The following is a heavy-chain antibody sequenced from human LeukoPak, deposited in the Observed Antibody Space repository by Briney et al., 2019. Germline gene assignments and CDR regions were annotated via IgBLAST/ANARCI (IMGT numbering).Heavy chain of an antibody. CDR1: GFTFSNYW. CDR3: ARDVAADY. D-gene: IGHD6-25*01. Sequence: PGGSLRLSCAASGFTFSNYWMRWVRQAPGKGLEWVANIKQDGSEKYYVDSVKGRFTISRDNAKNSVYLQMNSLRVEDTAAYYCARDVAADYWGQGTLVTVSS. V-gene: IGHV3-7*04. CDR2: IKQDGSEK. J-gene: IGHJ4*02.